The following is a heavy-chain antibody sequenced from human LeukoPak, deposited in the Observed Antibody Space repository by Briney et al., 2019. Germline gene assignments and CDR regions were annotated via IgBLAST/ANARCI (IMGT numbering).Heavy chain of an antibody. CDR1: GGSFSNYY. V-gene: IGHV4-34*01. CDR3: HLVRGGGYFDY. D-gene: IGHD3-10*01. J-gene: IGHJ4*02. CDR2: INHSGST. Sequence: RASETLSLTCGVYGGSFSNYYWSCIRQSPGKGLEWIGEINHSGSTNYNPSLKSRVTMSVDTSKNQFSLKLSSVTAADTAVYYCHLVRGGGYFDYWGLGTLVTVSS.